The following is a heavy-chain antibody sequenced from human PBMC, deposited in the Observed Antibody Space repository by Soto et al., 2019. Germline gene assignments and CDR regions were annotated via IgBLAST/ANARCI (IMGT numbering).Heavy chain of an antibody. CDR1: GYTFTSYD. J-gene: IGHJ3*02. CDR3: ARGINYYPSGDAAFDI. D-gene: IGHD3-10*01. CDR2: MNPNSGNT. Sequence: QVQLVQSGAEVKRPGASVKVSCKASGYTFTSYDINWVRQATGQGLEGMGWMNPNSGNTGYAQKFQGRVTMTRNTSISRAYMELSSLRSEDTAVYYCARGINYYPSGDAAFDIWGQGTMVTVSS. V-gene: IGHV1-8*01.